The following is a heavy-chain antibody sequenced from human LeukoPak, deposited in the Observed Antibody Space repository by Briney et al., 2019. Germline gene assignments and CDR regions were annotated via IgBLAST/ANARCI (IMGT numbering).Heavy chain of an antibody. CDR3: ARGRPHGNDY. D-gene: IGHD4-23*01. V-gene: IGHV3-74*01. CDR2: IASDGSST. CDR1: GFTFSSYW. Sequence: GGSLRLSCAASGFTFSSYWMNWVRQAPGKGLVWVSRIASDGSSTTYADSVKGRFSISRDNAENRLYLQMNSLRVEDTAVYYCARGRPHGNDYWGQGTLVTVSS. J-gene: IGHJ4*02.